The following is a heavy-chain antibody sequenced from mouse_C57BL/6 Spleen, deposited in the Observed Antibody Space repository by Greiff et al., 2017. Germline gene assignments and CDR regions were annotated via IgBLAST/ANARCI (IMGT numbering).Heavy chain of an antibody. V-gene: IGHV1-15*01. CDR2: IDPETGGT. Sequence: QVQLQQPGAELVRPGASVTLSCKASGYTFTGYEMHWVKQTPVHGLEWIGAIDPETGGTAYNQKFKGKAILTADKSSRTAYMELRSLTSEDSAVYYCTRFSYGNGFAYWGQGTLVTVSA. J-gene: IGHJ3*01. CDR3: TRFSYGNGFAY. D-gene: IGHD2-1*01. CDR1: GYTFTGYE.